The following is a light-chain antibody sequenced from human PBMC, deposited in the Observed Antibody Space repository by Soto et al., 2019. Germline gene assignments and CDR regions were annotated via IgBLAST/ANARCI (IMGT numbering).Light chain of an antibody. J-gene: IGLJ3*02. V-gene: IGLV2-23*01. CDR1: NSDVGSHNF. CDR2: EAS. CDR3: FSLSNGATWV. Sequence: QSALTQPASVSGSPGQSITISCTGTNSDVGSHNFVSWYQQYPGKAPKLLIYEASKRPSGLSNRFSGSKSGNTASLTISGLQAEDEADYYCFSLSNGATWVFGGGTKLTVL.